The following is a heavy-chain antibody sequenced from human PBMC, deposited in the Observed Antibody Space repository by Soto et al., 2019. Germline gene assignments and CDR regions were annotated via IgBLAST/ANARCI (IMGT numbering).Heavy chain of an antibody. CDR3: ARGPDSSGYFYYYGMAI. CDR1: GGSFSGDY. J-gene: IGHJ6*02. V-gene: IGHV4-34*01. CDR2: ITHSESP. D-gene: IGHD3-22*01. Sequence: SETLSLTCAVYGGSFSGDYWNWIRQPPGNGLEWIGEITHSESPNYNPSLKSRVIISVDTSKNQFSLKLSSVTAADTAVYYCARGPDSSGYFYYYGMAIWGQGTTVTVSS.